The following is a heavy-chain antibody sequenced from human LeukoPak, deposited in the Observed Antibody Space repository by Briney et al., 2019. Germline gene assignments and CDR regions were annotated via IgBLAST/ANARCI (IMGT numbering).Heavy chain of an antibody. CDR1: GYTVTDSY. CDR2: INPNSGVT. Sequence: ASVKVSCKAAGYTVTDSYMHWVWLRPAQGLERMEWINPNSGVTYYAQTFQGRVPMPRDASLSTTCMELCILRSDNTDLYYCARAGWSGELGWFDPWGQGALVTISS. D-gene: IGHD3-10*01. J-gene: IGHJ5*02. V-gene: IGHV1-2*02. CDR3: ARAGWSGELGWFDP.